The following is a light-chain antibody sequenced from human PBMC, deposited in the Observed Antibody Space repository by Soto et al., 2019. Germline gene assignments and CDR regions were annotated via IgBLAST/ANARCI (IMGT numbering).Light chain of an antibody. V-gene: IGLV2-14*01. CDR2: DVS. J-gene: IGLJ1*01. CDR3: CSYTTSNTRQIV. CDR1: SSDVGGYNY. Sequence: QSVLTQPASVSGSPGHSITIFCTGTSSDVGGYNYVSWYQQHPGKAPKFMIYDVSNRPSGVSNRFSGSKSGNTASLTISGLQAEDEADYYCCSYTTSNTRQIVFGTGTKVTVL.